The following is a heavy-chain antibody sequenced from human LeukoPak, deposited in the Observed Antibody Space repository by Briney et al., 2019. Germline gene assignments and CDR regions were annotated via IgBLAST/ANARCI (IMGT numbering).Heavy chain of an antibody. Sequence: SVKVSCKASGGTFSSYAISWVRQAPGQGLEWMGRIIPILGIANYAQKFQGRVTITADKSTSTAYMELSSLRSEDTAVYYCARGSVAGPLRYGMDVWGQGTTVTVSS. CDR1: GGTFSSYA. CDR3: ARGSVAGPLRYGMDV. D-gene: IGHD6-19*01. CDR2: IIPILGIA. J-gene: IGHJ6*02. V-gene: IGHV1-69*04.